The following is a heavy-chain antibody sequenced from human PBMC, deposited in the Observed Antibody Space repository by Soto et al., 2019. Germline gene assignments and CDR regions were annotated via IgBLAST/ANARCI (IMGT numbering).Heavy chain of an antibody. CDR1: GYTFTSYG. J-gene: IGHJ3*02. CDR3: AESMQGGSVAGGGTDSWAFDI. V-gene: IGHV1-18*04. Sequence: ASVKVSCKASGYTFTSYGISWVRQAPGQGLEWMGWISAYNGNTNYAQKLQGRVTMTTDTSTSTAYMELRSLRSDDTAVYYCAESMQGGSVAGGGTDSWAFDIWGQGTMVTVSS. CDR2: ISAYNGNT. D-gene: IGHD6-19*01.